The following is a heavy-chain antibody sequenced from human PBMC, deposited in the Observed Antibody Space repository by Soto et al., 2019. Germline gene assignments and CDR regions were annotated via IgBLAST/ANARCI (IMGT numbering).Heavy chain of an antibody. CDR1: GFTFSNYA. V-gene: IGHV3-23*01. J-gene: IGHJ4*02. Sequence: EVQLLDSGGGLVQPGGSLRLSCAASGFTFSNYAMTWVRQGPGKGLEWVSGISGSGGRSYYADSVKGRFTISRDNSKSTLYLQMNSLGAEDKGVYYCAKGYFVWSSEQPYYFDYWGQGTLVTVSS. CDR3: AKGYFVWSSEQPYYFDY. CDR2: ISGSGGRS. D-gene: IGHD3-16*01.